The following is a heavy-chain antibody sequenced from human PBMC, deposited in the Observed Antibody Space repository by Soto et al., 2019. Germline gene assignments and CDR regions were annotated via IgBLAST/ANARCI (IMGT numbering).Heavy chain of an antibody. CDR3: ARGPSPIVVVVAAKGWFDP. J-gene: IGHJ5*02. CDR1: GGSIRSGGYY. V-gene: IGHV4-31*03. D-gene: IGHD2-15*01. Sequence: PSETLSLTCTVSGGSIRSGGYYWSWIRQHPGKGLEWIGYIYYSGSTYYNPSLKSRVTKSVDRSKNQFSLKLSSVTAADAAVYYCARGPSPIVVVVAAKGWFDPWGQGTLVTVSS. CDR2: IYYSGST.